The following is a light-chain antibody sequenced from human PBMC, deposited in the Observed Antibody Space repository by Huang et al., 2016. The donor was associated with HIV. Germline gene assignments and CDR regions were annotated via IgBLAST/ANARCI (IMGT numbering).Light chain of an antibody. CDR1: QSVYSSSTSKDY. V-gene: IGKV4-1*01. Sequence: DIIMTQSPDSLAVSLGERATLNCRSSQSVYSSSTSKDYRAWFQQKPGQPPRLLLFVASTREAGVPDRFSGSGSGTHFTLTIANLEAEDAAIYYCQQYYSSPQTFGQGTRVEVK. J-gene: IGKJ1*01. CDR3: QQYYSSPQT. CDR2: VAS.